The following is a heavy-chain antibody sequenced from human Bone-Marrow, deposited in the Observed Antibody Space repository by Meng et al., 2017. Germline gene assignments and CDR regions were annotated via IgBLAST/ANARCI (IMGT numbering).Heavy chain of an antibody. CDR1: GFTFSNAW. CDR2: MKSNVDGGTV. Sequence: GELVESGGGFGKPGGSLRLSCAASGFTFSNAWMTWVRQAPGKGLEWIGRMKSNVDGGTVDYAAAVKGRFFISRDDSENTFYLQMNSLKTEDTAVYYCSGHVDYWGHGTLVTVSS. J-gene: IGHJ4*01. V-gene: IGHV3-15*01. CDR3: SGHVDY.